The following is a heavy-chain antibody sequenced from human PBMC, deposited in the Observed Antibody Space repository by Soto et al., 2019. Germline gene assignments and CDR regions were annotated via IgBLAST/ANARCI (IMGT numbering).Heavy chain of an antibody. CDR2: IYYSGRT. V-gene: IGHV4-59*01. CDR3: ARAWGRVFDY. Sequence: QVQLQESGPGLVKPSETLSLTCTVSGGSISSYYWSWIRQPPGKGLEWIGYIYYSGRTNYNPSLKSRVTISVDTSKNQFSPRLSSVTAAATAVYYCARAWGRVFDYWGQGTLVTVSS. D-gene: IGHD3-16*01. J-gene: IGHJ4*02. CDR1: GGSISSYY.